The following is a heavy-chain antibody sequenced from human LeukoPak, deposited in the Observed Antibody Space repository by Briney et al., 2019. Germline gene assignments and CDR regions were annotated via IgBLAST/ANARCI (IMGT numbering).Heavy chain of an antibody. CDR2: IYRDGSSI. Sequence: PGGPLRLSCAASGFTLSSYWMHWVRHAPGKGLVWVSRIYRDGSSISYADSVKGQFNFYRDNAKNTLYLQMNSLRAEDTAVYYCARDATGLDYWGQGTLVTVSS. CDR1: GFTLSSYW. D-gene: IGHD2-15*01. CDR3: ARDATGLDY. J-gene: IGHJ4*02. V-gene: IGHV3-74*01.